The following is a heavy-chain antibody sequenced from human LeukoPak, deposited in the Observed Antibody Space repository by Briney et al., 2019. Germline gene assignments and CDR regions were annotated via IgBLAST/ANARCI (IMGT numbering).Heavy chain of an antibody. CDR2: ISGSGGST. CDR3: AGSSGWYDYYYYGMDV. Sequence: GGSLRLSCAASGFTFSSCAMSWVRQAPGKGLEWVSAISGSGGSTYYADSVKGRFTISRDNSKNTLYLQMNSLRAEDTAVYYCAGSSGWYDYYYYGMDVWGQGTTVTVSS. V-gene: IGHV3-23*01. J-gene: IGHJ6*02. CDR1: GFTFSSCA. D-gene: IGHD6-19*01.